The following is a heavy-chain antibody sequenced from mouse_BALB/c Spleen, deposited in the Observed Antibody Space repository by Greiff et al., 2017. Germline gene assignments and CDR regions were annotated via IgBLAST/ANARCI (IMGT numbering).Heavy chain of an antibody. CDR3: ARGYGNYAAMDY. D-gene: IGHD2-1*01. CDR2: INPSSGYT. J-gene: IGHJ4*01. V-gene: IGHV1-4*01. CDR1: GYTFTSYT. Sequence: VQLQESGAELARPGASVKMSCKASGYTFTSYTMHWVKQRPGQGLEWIGYINPSSGYTNYNQKFKDKATLTADKSSSTAYMQLSSLTSEDSAVYYCARGYGNYAAMDYWGQGTSVTVSS.